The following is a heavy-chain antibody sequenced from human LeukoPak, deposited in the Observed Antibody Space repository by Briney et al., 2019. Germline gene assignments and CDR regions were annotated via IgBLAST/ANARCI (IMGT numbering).Heavy chain of an antibody. CDR3: ARASGYNWNRPSWGFAFDI. J-gene: IGHJ3*02. D-gene: IGHD1-20*01. CDR1: GFTFSSYG. Sequence: PGGSLRLSCAASGFTFSSYGMHWVRQAPGKGLEWVAVIWYDGTNEHYADSLKGRITISRDNSRNTLYLQMNSLRAEDTAVYYCARASGYNWNRPSWGFAFDIWGQGTMVTVSS. CDR2: IWYDGTNE. V-gene: IGHV3-33*01.